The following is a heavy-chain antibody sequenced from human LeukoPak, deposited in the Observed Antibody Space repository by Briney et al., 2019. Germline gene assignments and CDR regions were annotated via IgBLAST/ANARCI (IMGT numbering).Heavy chain of an antibody. V-gene: IGHV3-23*01. Sequence: GGSLRLSCAASGFTFSNYAMSWVRQAPGKGLEWVSTITGGGGGTYYADSVKGRFTISRDNSKNTLYLQMNSLRADDTAVYYCAKDRVSYYNSVGYYSDYWGQGNLVTVSS. J-gene: IGHJ4*02. CDR3: AKDRVSYYNSVGYYSDY. D-gene: IGHD3-22*01. CDR2: ITGGGGGT. CDR1: GFTFSNYA.